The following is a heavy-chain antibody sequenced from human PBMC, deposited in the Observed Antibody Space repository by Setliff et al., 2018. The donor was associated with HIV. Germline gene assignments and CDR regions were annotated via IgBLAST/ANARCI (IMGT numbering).Heavy chain of an antibody. D-gene: IGHD4-17*01. J-gene: IGHJ4*02. CDR2: MRSKTYGGTT. CDR1: GFTFGDYA. Sequence: PGGSLRLSCTASGFTFGDYAMSWVRQAPGKGLEWVGFMRSKTYGGTTGYAASVKARFTTSRDDSKSIAYLQMNSLKTEDTAVYYCTRRTTALDYWGQGTLVTVSS. CDR3: TRRTTALDY. V-gene: IGHV3-49*04.